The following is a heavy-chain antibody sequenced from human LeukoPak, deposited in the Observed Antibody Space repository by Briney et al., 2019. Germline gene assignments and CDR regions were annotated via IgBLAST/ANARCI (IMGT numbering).Heavy chain of an antibody. J-gene: IGHJ4*02. Sequence: GGSLRLSCAASGFTFSTYAMTWVRQAPGEGLDLVSGISGSGGTAYYADSVKGRFTISRDNSKNALYLQMNSLRAEDTAVYYCAKDPMSVAAAGPDYWGQGTLVTVSS. CDR2: ISGSGGTA. CDR1: GFTFSTYA. V-gene: IGHV3-23*01. CDR3: AKDPMSVAAAGPDY. D-gene: IGHD6-13*01.